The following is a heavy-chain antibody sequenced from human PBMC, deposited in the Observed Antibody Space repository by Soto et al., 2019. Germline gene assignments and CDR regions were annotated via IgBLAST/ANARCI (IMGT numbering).Heavy chain of an antibody. V-gene: IGHV5-10-1*01. Sequence: AESLSISCKVSGDSFAGYWISWVRQKPGKGLEWMGRIDPSDSQTYYSPSFRGHVTISATKSITTVFLQWSSLRASDTSMYYCARQIYDSDTGPNFKYYFDSWGQGTPVTVSS. CDR2: IDPSDSQT. CDR3: ARQIYDSDTGPNFKYYFDS. D-gene: IGHD3-22*01. CDR1: GDSFAGYW. J-gene: IGHJ4*02.